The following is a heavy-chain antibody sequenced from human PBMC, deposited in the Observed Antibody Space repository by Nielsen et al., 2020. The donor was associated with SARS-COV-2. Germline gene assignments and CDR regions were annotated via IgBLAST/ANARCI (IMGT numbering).Heavy chain of an antibody. J-gene: IGHJ4*02. CDR3: ARRGYSGYNDY. CDR2: RSSTSSYT. V-gene: IGHV3-11*03. D-gene: IGHD5-12*01. CDR1: GFSFSDYY. Sequence: SLKISCAASGFSFSDYYMTWIRPAPGKGLEWVSYRSSTSSYTNYADSVKARFTISRDNAKNSVFLEMNSLRAEDTALYYCARRGYSGYNDYWDQGTLVTVSS.